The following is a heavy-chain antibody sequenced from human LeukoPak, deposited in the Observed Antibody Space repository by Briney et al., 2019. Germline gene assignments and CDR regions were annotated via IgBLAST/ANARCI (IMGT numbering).Heavy chain of an antibody. CDR3: ARPQSSGPYLWGNWFDP. D-gene: IGHD6-19*01. Sequence: SVKVSCQASGGTFSSYAISWVRQAPGHGLEWMGGIIPIFGTANYAQKFQGRVTITTDESTSTAYMELSSLRSEDTAVYYCARPQSSGPYLWGNWFDPWGQGTLVTVSS. CDR2: IIPIFGTA. J-gene: IGHJ5*02. CDR1: GGTFSSYA. V-gene: IGHV1-69*05.